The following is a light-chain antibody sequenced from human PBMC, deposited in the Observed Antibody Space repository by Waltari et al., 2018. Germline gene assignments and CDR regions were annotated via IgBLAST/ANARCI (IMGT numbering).Light chain of an antibody. Sequence: DIVMTQSPDSLAVSLGERATINCKSSQSVLYSSHNKNYLAWYQQKPGQPPTLPIYWASTRQSGVPDRFSGSGSGTDFTLTISSLQAEDVAVYYCQQYYSTPNSFGQGTKLEIK. J-gene: IGKJ2*03. V-gene: IGKV4-1*01. CDR2: WAS. CDR1: QSVLYSSHNKNY. CDR3: QQYYSTPNS.